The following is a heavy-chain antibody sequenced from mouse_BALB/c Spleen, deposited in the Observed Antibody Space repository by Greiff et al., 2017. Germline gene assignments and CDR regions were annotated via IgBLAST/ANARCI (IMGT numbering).Heavy chain of an antibody. CDR3: ARCNGNYDLYWYFDV. CDR1: GYTFTSYW. D-gene: IGHD2-1*01. CDR2: INPSNGRT. V-gene: IGHV1S81*02. Sequence: VQLQQPGAELVKPGASVKLSCKASGYTFTSYWMHWVKQRPGQGLEWIGEINPSNGRTNYNEKFKSKATLTVDKSSSTAYMQLSSLTSEDSAVYYCARCNGNYDLYWYFDVWGAGTTVTVSS. J-gene: IGHJ1*01.